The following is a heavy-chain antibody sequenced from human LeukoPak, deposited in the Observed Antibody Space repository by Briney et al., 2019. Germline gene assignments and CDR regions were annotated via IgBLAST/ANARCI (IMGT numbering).Heavy chain of an antibody. J-gene: IGHJ6*02. V-gene: IGHV3-30-3*01. Sequence: PGGSLRLSCAASGFTFSSYAMHWVRQAPGKGLEWVAVISYGGSNKYYADSVKGRFTISRDNSKNTLFLEMNSLRAEDTAIYYCARDRGGTGDLKYYYGMDVWGQGTTVTVSS. D-gene: IGHD3/OR15-3a*01. CDR3: ARDRGGTGDLKYYYGMDV. CDR1: GFTFSSYA. CDR2: ISYGGSNK.